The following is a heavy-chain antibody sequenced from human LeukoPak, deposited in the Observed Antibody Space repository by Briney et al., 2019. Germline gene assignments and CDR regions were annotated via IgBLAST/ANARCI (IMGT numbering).Heavy chain of an antibody. CDR2: INHSGST. D-gene: IGHD4-23*01. V-gene: IGHV4-34*01. CDR1: GGSFSGYY. J-gene: IGHJ4*02. Sequence: SETLSLTCAVYGGSFSGYYWSWTRQPPGKGLEWIGEINHSGSTNYNPSLKSRVTISVDTSKNQFSLKLSSVAAADTAVYYCARVYYGGHFDYWGQGTLVTVSS. CDR3: ARVYYGGHFDY.